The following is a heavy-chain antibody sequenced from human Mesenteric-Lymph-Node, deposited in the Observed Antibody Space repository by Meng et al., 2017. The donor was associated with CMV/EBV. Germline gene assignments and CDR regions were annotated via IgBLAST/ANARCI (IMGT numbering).Heavy chain of an antibody. CDR3: ARDMVTAADATSLYFDP. J-gene: IGHJ5*02. D-gene: IGHD6-13*01. CDR1: GYTFTGYY. CDR2: INPISGDP. V-gene: IGHV1-2*02. Sequence: ASVKVSCKASGYTFTGYYIHWVRQAPGQGLEWMGWINPISGDPRYAQKFQGRITVTRDTSISTAYMELSRLRSDDTAVYYCARDMVTAADATSLYFDPWGQGTLVTVSS.